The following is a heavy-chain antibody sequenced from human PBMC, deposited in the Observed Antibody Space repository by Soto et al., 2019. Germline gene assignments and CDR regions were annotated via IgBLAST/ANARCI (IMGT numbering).Heavy chain of an antibody. CDR2: IYYRGST. Sequence: SETLSLTCTVSGGSISSYYWSWIRQPPGKGLEYIGYIYYRGSTNYNPSLKSRVTMSVDTSRNQFSLKLNSVTAADTAVYYCARQQLLPFYYALDVWGQGTTVTVSS. D-gene: IGHD6-13*01. CDR1: GGSISSYY. V-gene: IGHV4-59*01. J-gene: IGHJ6*02. CDR3: ARQQLLPFYYALDV.